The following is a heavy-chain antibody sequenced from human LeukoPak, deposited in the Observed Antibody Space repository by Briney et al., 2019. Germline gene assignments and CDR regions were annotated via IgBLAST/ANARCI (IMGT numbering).Heavy chain of an antibody. CDR1: GFTFSNYA. V-gene: IGHV3-64*01. J-gene: IGHJ6*02. D-gene: IGHD3-10*01. CDR2: ISNDGSST. CDR3: ARVRTTGSYYGMDV. Sequence: GGSLRLSCAASGFTFSNYAMHWVRQAPGKGLEYVSAISNDGSSTYYASSVKGRSTISRDNSKNMLYFQMGSLSAEDMAVYYCARVRTTGSYYGMDVWGQGTTVTVSS.